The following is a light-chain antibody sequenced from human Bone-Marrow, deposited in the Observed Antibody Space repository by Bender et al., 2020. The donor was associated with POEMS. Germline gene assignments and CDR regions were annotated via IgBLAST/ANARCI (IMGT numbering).Light chain of an antibody. CDR3: QTWGAGLQV. CDR1: SGHSTYI. J-gene: IGLJ3*02. Sequence: QPVVTQSSSASASLGSSVKLTCTLSSGHSTYIIAWHQQQPGKAPRYLMKLEASGSYNKGSGVPDRFSGSSSGADRYLTISNLQSEDEADYYCQTWGAGLQVFGGGTKLTVL. V-gene: IGLV4-60*03. CDR2: LEASGSY.